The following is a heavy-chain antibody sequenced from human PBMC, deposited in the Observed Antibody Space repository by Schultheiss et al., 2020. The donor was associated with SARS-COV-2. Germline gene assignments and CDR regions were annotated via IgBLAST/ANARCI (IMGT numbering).Heavy chain of an antibody. CDR1: GYTFTSYD. D-gene: IGHD6-6*01. Sequence: SVKVSCKASGYTFTSYDINWVRQAPGQGLEWMGWINPNSGGTNYAQKFQGRVTMTRDTSISTAYMELSRLRSDDTAVYYCARDGQYSSLFDYWGQGTLVTVSS. V-gene: IGHV1-2*02. CDR3: ARDGQYSSLFDY. CDR2: INPNSGGT. J-gene: IGHJ4*02.